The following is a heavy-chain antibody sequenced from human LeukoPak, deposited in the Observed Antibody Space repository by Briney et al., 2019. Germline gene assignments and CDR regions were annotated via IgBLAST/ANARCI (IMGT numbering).Heavy chain of an antibody. V-gene: IGHV3-21*01. Sequence: GGSLRLSCAASGFTFSSYSMYWVRQAPGKGLEWVSSISSSGSHIYYADSVKGRFTISRDNAKNSLYLQMNSLRAEDTAVYYCARSGYFLKMRPGYFDSWGQGTLVTVSS. J-gene: IGHJ4*02. CDR1: GFTFSSYS. CDR3: ARSGYFLKMRPGYFDS. CDR2: ISSSGSHI. D-gene: IGHD3-22*01.